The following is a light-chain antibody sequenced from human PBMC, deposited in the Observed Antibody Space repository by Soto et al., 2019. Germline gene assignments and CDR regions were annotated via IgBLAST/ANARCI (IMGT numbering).Light chain of an antibody. CDR3: SSYTSSSVYV. CDR2: EVS. J-gene: IGLJ1*01. CDR1: SSDVGGYNY. Sequence: QSVLTQPASVSGSPGQSITISCTGTSSDVGGYNYVSWYQQHPGKAPKLMIYEVSNRPSGVSNRCSGSKSGNTASLTISGLQAEDEADYYCSSYTSSSVYVFGTGTKLTVL. V-gene: IGLV2-14*01.